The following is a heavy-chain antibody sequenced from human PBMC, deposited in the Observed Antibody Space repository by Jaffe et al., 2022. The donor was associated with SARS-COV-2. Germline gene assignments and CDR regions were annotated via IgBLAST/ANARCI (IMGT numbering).Heavy chain of an antibody. CDR1: GGSISTYY. J-gene: IGHJ4*02. D-gene: IGHD3-10*01. Sequence: QVQLQESGPGLVKPSETLSLTCTVSGGSISTYYWSWIRQPPGKGLEWIGYINYSGTTIYNPSLKSRVTLSVDTSKNQFSLKLTSVTTADTAMYYCVGEDYGGFRFDYWGQGTPVTVSS. CDR2: INYSGTT. CDR3: VGEDYGGFRFDY. V-gene: IGHV4-59*01.